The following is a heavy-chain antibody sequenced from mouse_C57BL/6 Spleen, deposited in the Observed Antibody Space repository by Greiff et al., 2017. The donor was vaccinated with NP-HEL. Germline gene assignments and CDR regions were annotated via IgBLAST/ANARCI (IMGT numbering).Heavy chain of an antibody. CDR1: GYTFTSYW. CDR2: IHPNSGST. D-gene: IGHD1-1*01. J-gene: IGHJ4*01. CDR3: ARKYYGSSYFYAMDY. V-gene: IGHV1-64*01. Sequence: VQLQQSGAELVKPGASVKLSCKASGYTFTSYWMHWVKQRPGQGLEWIGMIHPNSGSTNYNEKFKSKATLTVDKSSSTAYMQLSSLKSEDSAVYYCARKYYGSSYFYAMDYWGQGTSVTVSS.